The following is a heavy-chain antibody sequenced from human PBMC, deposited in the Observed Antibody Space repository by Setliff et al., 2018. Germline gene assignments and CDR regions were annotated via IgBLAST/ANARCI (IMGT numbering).Heavy chain of an antibody. CDR3: ARTGTYRYFDY. CDR2: IHDGGTT. V-gene: IGHV4-39*01. J-gene: IGHJ4*02. D-gene: IGHD1-1*01. Sequence: SETLSLTCNVSGASINTGTYYWAWIRQPPGKGLEWIGRIHDGGTTYYNASLKSRVTISVDTSKNQFSLKLTSVTAADTAVYYCARTGTYRYFDYWGQGALVTVSS. CDR1: GASINTGTYY.